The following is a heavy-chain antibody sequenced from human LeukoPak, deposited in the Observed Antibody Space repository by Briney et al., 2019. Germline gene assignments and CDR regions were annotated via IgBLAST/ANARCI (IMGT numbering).Heavy chain of an antibody. D-gene: IGHD6-19*01. J-gene: IGHJ4*02. CDR3: ARESPPIAVAGLDY. CDR2: ISSSSSYI. V-gene: IGHV3-21*01. CDR1: GFTFSSYS. Sequence: GGSLRLSCAASGFTFSSYSMNWVRQAPGKGLEWVSSISSSSSYIYYADSVKGRFTISRDNAKNSLYLQMNSLRAEDTAVYYCARESPPIAVAGLDYWGQGTLVTVSS.